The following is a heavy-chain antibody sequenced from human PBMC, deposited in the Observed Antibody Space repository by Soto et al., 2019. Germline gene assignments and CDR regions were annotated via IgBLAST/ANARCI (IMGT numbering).Heavy chain of an antibody. V-gene: IGHV2-5*02. CDR2: IYRDDDK. CDR3: ANNVSVDYDNW. CDR1: GGSLTPSPVG. J-gene: IGHJ5*01. D-gene: IGHD3-16*01. Sequence: PPQTPPQPCTSSGGSLTPSPVGVGWIRQPPGKALEWLALIYRDDDKYYSPSLKSRLTITKDTSKNQVVLTMTNVEAGDTGTYYCANNVSVDYDNW.